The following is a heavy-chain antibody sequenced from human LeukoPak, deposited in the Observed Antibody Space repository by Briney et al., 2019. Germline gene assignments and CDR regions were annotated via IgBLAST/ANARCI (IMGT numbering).Heavy chain of an antibody. CDR3: AFGIASAAFDT. D-gene: IGHD6-13*01. CDR2: ISSSGTTI. Sequence: PGGSLSLSCAASGFTFSSFEMNWVRQAPGKGLEWVSYISSSGTTIYPDSVKGRFTISRDNAKNSLYLQMNSLRDEDTAVYYCAFGIASAAFDTWGHGTMVTVS. J-gene: IGHJ3*02. V-gene: IGHV3-48*03. CDR1: GFTFSSFE.